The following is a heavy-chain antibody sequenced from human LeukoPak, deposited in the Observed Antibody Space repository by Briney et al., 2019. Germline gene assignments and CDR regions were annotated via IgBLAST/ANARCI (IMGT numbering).Heavy chain of an antibody. CDR1: GFTFDDYT. V-gene: IGHV3-43*01. CDR2: ISWDGGST. Sequence: AGSLRLSCAASGFTFDDYTMHWVRQAPGKGLEWVSLISWDGGSTYYADSVKGRFTISRDNSKNSLYLQMNSLRTEDTALYYCAFSGYNINAYFDYWGQGTLVTVSS. J-gene: IGHJ4*02. D-gene: IGHD3-22*01. CDR3: AFSGYNINAYFDY.